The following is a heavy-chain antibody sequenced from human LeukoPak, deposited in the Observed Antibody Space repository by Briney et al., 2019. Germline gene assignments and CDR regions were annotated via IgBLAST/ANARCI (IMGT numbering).Heavy chain of an antibody. CDR2: FDPEDGET. CDR3: ATAPYCSSTSCSDY. D-gene: IGHD2-2*01. Sequence: ASLKVSCKVSGYTLTELSMHWVRQAPGNGLEWMGGFDPEDGETIYAQKFQGRVTMTEDTSTDTAYMELSSLRSEDTAVYYCATAPYCSSTSCSDYWGQGTLVTVPS. CDR1: GYTLTELS. V-gene: IGHV1-24*01. J-gene: IGHJ4*02.